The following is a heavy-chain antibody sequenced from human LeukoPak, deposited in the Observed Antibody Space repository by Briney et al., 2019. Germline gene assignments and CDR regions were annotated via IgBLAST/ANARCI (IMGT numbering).Heavy chain of an antibody. CDR3: ARDRAYSYGPFDY. CDR1: EYTFTGYY. D-gene: IGHD5-18*01. CDR2: INPNSGGT. J-gene: IGHJ4*02. Sequence: ASVKVSCKASEYTFTGYYMHWVRQAPGQGPEWMGWINPNSGGTNYAQKFQGRVTMTRETSISTAYMELSRLRSDDTAVYYCARDRAYSYGPFDYWGQGTLVTVSS. V-gene: IGHV1-2*02.